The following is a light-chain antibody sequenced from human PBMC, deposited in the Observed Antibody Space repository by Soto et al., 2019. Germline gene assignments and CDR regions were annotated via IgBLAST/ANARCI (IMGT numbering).Light chain of an antibody. CDR3: SSYAGSTVV. V-gene: IGLV2-8*01. CDR1: SSDVGGYNY. J-gene: IGLJ2*01. CDR2: DVS. Sequence: QSALTQPPSASGSPRQSVTISCTGTSSDVGGYNYVSWYQQHPGKAPKLMIYDVSKRPSGVPDRFSGSKSGNTASLTVSGLQAEDEADYYCSSYAGSTVVFGGGTKLTVL.